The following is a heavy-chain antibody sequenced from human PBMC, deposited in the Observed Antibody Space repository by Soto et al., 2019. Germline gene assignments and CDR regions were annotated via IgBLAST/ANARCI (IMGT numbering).Heavy chain of an antibody. V-gene: IGHV3-23*01. J-gene: IGHJ5*02. CDR2: ISGSGGST. CDR1: GFNFNHYV. CDR3: AKGLNYYDSSGYHP. Sequence: GGSLRLSCAASGFNFNHYVMSWVRQSPGKGLEWVSAISGSGGSTNYADSVKGRFTTSRDNSKNILSLQMNSLRAEDTAVYYCAKGLNYYDSSGYHPWGQGTLVTVSS. D-gene: IGHD3-22*01.